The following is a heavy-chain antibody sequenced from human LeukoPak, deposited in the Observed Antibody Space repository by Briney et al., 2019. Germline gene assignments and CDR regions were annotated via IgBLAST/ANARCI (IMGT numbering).Heavy chain of an antibody. D-gene: IGHD3-22*01. CDR1: GGSISSYY. V-gene: IGHV4-59*01. Sequence: SETLSLTCTVSGGSISSYYWSWIRQPPGKGLGWIGYIYYSGSTNYNPSLKSRVTISVETSKNKFSLKLSSVTAADTAVYYWARVYDSSGFDAFDIWGQGTMVTVSS. CDR2: IYYSGST. J-gene: IGHJ3*02. CDR3: ARVYDSSGFDAFDI.